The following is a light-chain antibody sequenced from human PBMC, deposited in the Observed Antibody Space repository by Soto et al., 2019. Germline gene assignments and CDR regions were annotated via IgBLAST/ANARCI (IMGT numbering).Light chain of an antibody. V-gene: IGKV1-27*01. J-gene: IGKJ1*01. CDR1: QGISNF. CDR2: AAS. Sequence: DIQMTQSPSSLSASVGDRVTITCRASQGISNFLAWYQQKPGKVPKLLIYAASTLQSGVPSRFSGSGSGTDFTITITSLQPEDVATYHCQEYNSAPWTFGQGTKVEIK. CDR3: QEYNSAPWT.